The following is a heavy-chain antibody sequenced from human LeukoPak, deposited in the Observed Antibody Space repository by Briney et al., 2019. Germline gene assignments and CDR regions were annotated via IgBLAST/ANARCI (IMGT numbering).Heavy chain of an antibody. CDR1: GYSFTSYW. J-gene: IGHJ6*04. CDR2: IYPGDSDT. CDR3: ARHAAGLVDIVDTEMDV. D-gene: IGHD5-12*01. V-gene: IGHV5-51*01. Sequence: GESLRISCKGSGYSFTSYWIGWVRQMPGKGLEWMGIIYPGDSDTRYSPSFQGQVTISADKSISTAYLQWSSLKASDTAMYYCARHAAGLVDIVDTEMDVWGKGTTVTVSS.